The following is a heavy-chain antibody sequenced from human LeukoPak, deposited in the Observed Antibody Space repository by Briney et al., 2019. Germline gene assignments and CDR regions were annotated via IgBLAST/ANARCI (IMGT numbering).Heavy chain of an antibody. CDR1: GYTFTSYG. J-gene: IGHJ6*02. CDR3: ARDVNDFWSGYYTNYGMDV. Sequence: ASVKVSCKASGYTFTSYGISWVRQAPGQGLEWMGWISAYNGNTNYAQKFQGRVTMTRDTSISTAYMELSRLRSDDTAVYYCARDVNDFWSGYYTNYGMDVWGQGTTVTVSS. CDR2: ISAYNGNT. V-gene: IGHV1-18*01. D-gene: IGHD3-3*01.